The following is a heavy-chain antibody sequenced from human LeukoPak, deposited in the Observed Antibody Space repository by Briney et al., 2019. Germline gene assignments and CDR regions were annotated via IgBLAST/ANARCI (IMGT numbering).Heavy chain of an antibody. Sequence: SQTLSLTCTVSGGSISSGGYYWSWIRQHPGKGLEWIGYIYCSGSTYYNPSLKSRVTISVDTSKNQFSLKLSSVTAADTAVYYCARSPGIAVVDYWGQGTLVTVSS. V-gene: IGHV4-31*03. J-gene: IGHJ4*02. CDR3: ARSPGIAVVDY. CDR2: IYCSGST. D-gene: IGHD6-19*01. CDR1: GGSISSGGYY.